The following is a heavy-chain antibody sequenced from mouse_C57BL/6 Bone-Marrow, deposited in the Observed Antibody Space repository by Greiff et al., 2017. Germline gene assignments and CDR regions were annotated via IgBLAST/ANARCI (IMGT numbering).Heavy chain of an antibody. D-gene: IGHD1-1*01. V-gene: IGHV1-85*01. CDR3: ARLEFDGSSGDWYFDV. Sequence: QVQLKESGPELVKPGASVKLSCKASGYTFTSYDINWVKQRPGQGLEWIGWIYPRDGSTKYNEKFKGKATLTVDKSSSTAYMELHRLTSEDSAVYFCARLEFDGSSGDWYFDVWGTGTTVTVSS. J-gene: IGHJ1*03. CDR2: IYPRDGST. CDR1: GYTFTSYD.